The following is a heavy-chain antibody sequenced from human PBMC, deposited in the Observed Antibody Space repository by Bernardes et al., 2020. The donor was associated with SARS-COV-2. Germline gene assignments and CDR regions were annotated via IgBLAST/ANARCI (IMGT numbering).Heavy chain of an antibody. CDR2: VYSGGAA. Sequence: GGSLRLSCAASGFIVSSNHMYWVRQAPGRGLEWVSVVYSGGAAYYADSVKGRFILSRDYSKNTVYLQMNSLRAEDTAVYYCAREGGPDSGGSAGFDIWGQGTMVSVSS. V-gene: IGHV3-53*01. D-gene: IGHD2-15*01. J-gene: IGHJ3*02. CDR3: AREGGPDSGGSAGFDI. CDR1: GFIVSSNH.